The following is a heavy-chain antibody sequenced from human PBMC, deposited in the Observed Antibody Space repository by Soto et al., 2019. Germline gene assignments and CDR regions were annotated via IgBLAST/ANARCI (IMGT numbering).Heavy chain of an antibody. J-gene: IGHJ4*02. D-gene: IGHD1-26*01. CDR2: INAGNGNT. CDR1: GYTFTSYP. Sequence: VQLVQSGAEVKKPGASVKVSCKASGYTFTSYPMHWVRQAPGQRPEWMGWINAGNGNTKYSQKFQGRFTITRDTAASTAYMELSSLRSEDTAVYYCARDVGATGDWGQGTLVTVSS. CDR3: ARDVGATGD. V-gene: IGHV1-3*01.